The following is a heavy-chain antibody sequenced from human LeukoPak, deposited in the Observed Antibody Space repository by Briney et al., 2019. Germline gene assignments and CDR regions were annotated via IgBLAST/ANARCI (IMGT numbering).Heavy chain of an antibody. CDR3: STGGGTHDY. V-gene: IGHV3-15*01. CDR2: IRSRSAGGTT. Sequence: GGSLGLSCAASGLTFNNTWMSWVRQAPGKGLEWVGRIRSRSAGGTTDYGAPVKGRFTISRDDSKNTLYLQMNGLKTEDTAVYYCSTGGGTHDYWGQGTLVTVSS. CDR1: GLTFNNTW. D-gene: IGHD2-15*01. J-gene: IGHJ4*02.